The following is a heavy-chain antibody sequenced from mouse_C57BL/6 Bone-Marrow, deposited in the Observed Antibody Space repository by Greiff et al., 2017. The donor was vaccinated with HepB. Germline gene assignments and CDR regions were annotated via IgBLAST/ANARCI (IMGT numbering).Heavy chain of an antibody. V-gene: IGHV14-4*01. CDR1: GFNIKDDY. J-gene: IGHJ3*01. CDR3: TRNAY. Sequence: EVHLVESGAELVRPGASVKLSCTASGFNIKDDYMHWVKQRPEQGLEWIGWIDPENGDTEYASKFQGKATITVDTSSNTAYLQLSSLTSEDTAVYYCTRNAYWGQGTLGTVSA. CDR2: IDPENGDT.